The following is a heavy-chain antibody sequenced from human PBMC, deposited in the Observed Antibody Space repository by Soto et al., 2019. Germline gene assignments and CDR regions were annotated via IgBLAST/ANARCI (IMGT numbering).Heavy chain of an antibody. J-gene: IGHJ2*01. CDR3: ARVDYGDYGWYFDL. V-gene: IGHV3-53*01. CDR2: IYSGGAT. D-gene: IGHD4-17*01. CDR1: GFTVTNKY. Sequence: EVRLVESGGGLIQPGVSLRLSCAASGFTVTNKYMTWVRQAPGKGLEWVSIIYSGGATSYADSVKGRFTISRDNSKDILYLQMNSLRAEDTAVYYCARVDYGDYGWYFDLWGRGTLVTVSS.